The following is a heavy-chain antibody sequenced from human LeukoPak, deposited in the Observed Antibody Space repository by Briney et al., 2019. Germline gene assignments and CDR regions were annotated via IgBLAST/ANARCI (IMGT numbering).Heavy chain of an antibody. CDR1: GFTFGDYA. CDR2: IRSKAYGGTT. D-gene: IGHD3-22*01. J-gene: IGHJ4*02. CDR3: TTYNYYYDSSGLDY. V-gene: IGHV3-49*03. Sequence: GGSLRLSCTASGFTFGDYAMSWFRQAPGKGLEWVGFIRSKAYGGTTEYAASVKGRFTISRDDSKSIAYLQMNSLKTEDTAVYYCTTYNYYYDSSGLDYWGQGTLVTVSS.